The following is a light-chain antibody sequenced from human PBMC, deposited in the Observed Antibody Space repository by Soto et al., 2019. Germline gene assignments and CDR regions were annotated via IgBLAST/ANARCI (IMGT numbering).Light chain of an antibody. V-gene: IGKV1-12*01. CDR3: QQARSFPIT. CDR1: QNIDKW. Sequence: DIQITHSPSSVSSFVLDIFTITCLASQNIDKWIAWYQQKPGKAPKLLIYAASSLRGGVPSRFSGSGSGTDFTLTISSLQPEDFATYSCQQARSFPITFGQGTRLEIK. J-gene: IGKJ5*01. CDR2: AAS.